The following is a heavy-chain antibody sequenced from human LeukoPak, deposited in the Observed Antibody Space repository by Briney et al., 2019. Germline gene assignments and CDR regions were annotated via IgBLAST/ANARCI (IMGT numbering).Heavy chain of an antibody. CDR1: GFVFSRDN. Sequence: GGSLRLSCIASGFVFSRDNMNWVRQAPGKGLEWVAHISETIYYADSVQGRFTISRDNAKNSLYPQMSNLRVDDTAMYYCVREVGRPKTFYFDSWGRGTPVTVSS. D-gene: IGHD3-16*01. CDR3: VREVGRPKTFYFDS. J-gene: IGHJ4*02. V-gene: IGHV3-48*04. CDR2: ISETI.